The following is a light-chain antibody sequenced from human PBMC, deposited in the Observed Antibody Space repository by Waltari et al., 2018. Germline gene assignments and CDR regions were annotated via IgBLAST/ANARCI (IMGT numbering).Light chain of an antibody. CDR2: GAS. Sequence: EIVMTQSPATLSVSPGDSATLSCMASQSVSSNLAWYQQKPGKAPRLLIYGASTRATGIPARFRGSGSGTEFTLTISSLQSEDFAVYYCQQYNNWPPWTFGQGTKVEIK. CDR3: QQYNNWPPWT. V-gene: IGKV3-15*01. J-gene: IGKJ1*01. CDR1: QSVSSN.